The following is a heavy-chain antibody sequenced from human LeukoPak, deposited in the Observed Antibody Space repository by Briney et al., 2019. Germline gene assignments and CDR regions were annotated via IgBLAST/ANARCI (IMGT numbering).Heavy chain of an antibody. CDR3: AKAPRGNDDYFDY. Sequence: GGSLRLSCAASGFTFDDYGMHWVRQAPGKGLEWVSGISWNSGSIGYADSVEGRFTISRDNAKNSLYLQMNSLRAEDTALYYCAKAPRGNDDYFDYWGQGTLVTVSS. J-gene: IGHJ4*02. CDR1: GFTFDDYG. D-gene: IGHD3-16*01. V-gene: IGHV3-9*01. CDR2: ISWNSGSI.